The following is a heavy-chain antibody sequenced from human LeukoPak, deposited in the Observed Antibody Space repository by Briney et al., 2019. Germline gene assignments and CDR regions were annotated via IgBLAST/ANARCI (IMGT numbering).Heavy chain of an antibody. Sequence: EASVKVSCKASGYTFTGYYMHWVRQAPGQGLEWMGWINPNSGGTNYAQKFQGRVTMTRDTSINTAYMELTRLTSDDTAVYYCARARIAAAGCFDYWGQGTLVTVSS. CDR1: GYTFTGYY. CDR3: ARARIAAAGCFDY. CDR2: INPNSGGT. D-gene: IGHD6-13*01. V-gene: IGHV1-2*02. J-gene: IGHJ4*02.